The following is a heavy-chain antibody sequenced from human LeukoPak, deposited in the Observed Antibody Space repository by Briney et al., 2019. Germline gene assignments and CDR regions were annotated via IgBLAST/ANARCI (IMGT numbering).Heavy chain of an antibody. CDR1: GGSISSSSYY. J-gene: IGHJ4*02. CDR3: ASRYIFQVPAALFDY. CDR2: IYYSGST. Sequence: PSETLSLTCTVSGGSISSSSYYWGWIRQPPGKGLEWIGSIYYSGSTYYNPSLKSRVTISVDTSKNQFSLQLSSVTAADTAVYYCASRYIFQVPAALFDYWGQGTLVTVSS. V-gene: IGHV4-39*01. D-gene: IGHD2-2*01.